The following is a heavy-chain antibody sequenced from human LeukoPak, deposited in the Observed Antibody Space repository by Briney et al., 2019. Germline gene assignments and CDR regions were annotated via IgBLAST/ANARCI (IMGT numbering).Heavy chain of an antibody. CDR2: INTYNGDT. Sequence: ASVKVSRKASGYTFTSLGITWVRQAPGQGLEWMGWINTYNGDTNYAQKLQGRVTMTTDTSTSTAYMELRSLRSDDTAVYYCARALSGSYYRVWGQGTLVTVSS. CDR1: GYTFTSLG. V-gene: IGHV1-18*01. J-gene: IGHJ4*02. CDR3: ARALSGSYYRV. D-gene: IGHD1-26*01.